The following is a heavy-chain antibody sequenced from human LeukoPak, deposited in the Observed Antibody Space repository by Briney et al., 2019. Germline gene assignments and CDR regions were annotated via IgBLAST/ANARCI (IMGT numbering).Heavy chain of an antibody. J-gene: IGHJ4*02. Sequence: GGSLRLSCAASGFTFSTYNMNWVRQAPGKGLEWVSYISKTSSSIYYADSVKGRFTISRDNAKNSLYLQMSSLRAEDTAVYYCASSGDYYMGYWGQGTLVTVSS. CDR3: ASSGDYYMGY. V-gene: IGHV3-48*01. CDR2: ISKTSSSI. CDR1: GFTFSTYN. D-gene: IGHD1-26*01.